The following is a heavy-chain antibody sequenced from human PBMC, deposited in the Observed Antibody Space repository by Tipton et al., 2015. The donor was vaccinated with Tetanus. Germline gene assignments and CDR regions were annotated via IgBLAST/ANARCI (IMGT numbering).Heavy chain of an antibody. CDR2: VYSSGST. CDR1: GDSISSYY. D-gene: IGHD1-26*01. Sequence: TLSLTCTVSGDSISSYYWSWIRQPPGKGLEWIGNVYSSGSTYYNPSLKGRVTISVDTSTTQLSLRLNSVTAADTAIYYCARDHRLSASYAGWFDPWGQGTLVTVSS. V-gene: IGHV4-59*01. CDR3: ARDHRLSASYAGWFDP. J-gene: IGHJ5*02.